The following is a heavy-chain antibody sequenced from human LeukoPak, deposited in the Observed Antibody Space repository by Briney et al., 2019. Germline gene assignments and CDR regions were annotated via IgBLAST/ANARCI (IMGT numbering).Heavy chain of an antibody. J-gene: IGHJ3*02. CDR1: GGSISSYY. CDR2: IYYSGST. Sequence: SETLSLTCTVSGGSISSYYWSWIRQPPGKGLVWIGYIYYSGSTNYNPSLKSRVTISVDTSKNQFSLKLSSVTAADTAVYYCARRSYSYGYWAIDIWGQGTMVTVSS. D-gene: IGHD5-18*01. V-gene: IGHV4-59*08. CDR3: ARRSYSYGYWAIDI.